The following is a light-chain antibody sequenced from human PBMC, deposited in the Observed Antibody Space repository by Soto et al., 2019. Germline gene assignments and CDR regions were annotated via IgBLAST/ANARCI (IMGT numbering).Light chain of an antibody. J-gene: IGKJ1*01. CDR3: LQDYNFPWT. CDR1: QGSRND. CDR2: AAS. Sequence: AIQMTQSPSSLSASVGDRVTITCRASQGSRNDLGWYQQKPGKAPKLLIYAASSCQSGVPSRFIVSGSGPDFTLTISSLQTEDFATYYCLQDYNFPWTFGQGTMVEI. V-gene: IGKV1-6*01.